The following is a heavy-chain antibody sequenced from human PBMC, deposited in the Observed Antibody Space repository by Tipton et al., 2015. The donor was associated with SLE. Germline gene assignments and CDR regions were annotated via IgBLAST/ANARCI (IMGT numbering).Heavy chain of an antibody. Sequence: TLSLTCTVSGGSVNNYYWSWIRQPPGKGLEWIGYSYSSGTTHYKPSLKSRVSISVDTSKNQFSLKLSSVTAADTAVYYCARLDWNDDYYGMDVWGQGTTVTVSS. V-gene: IGHV4-4*09. D-gene: IGHD1-1*01. CDR2: SYSSGTT. CDR3: ARLDWNDDYYGMDV. J-gene: IGHJ6*02. CDR1: GGSVNNYY.